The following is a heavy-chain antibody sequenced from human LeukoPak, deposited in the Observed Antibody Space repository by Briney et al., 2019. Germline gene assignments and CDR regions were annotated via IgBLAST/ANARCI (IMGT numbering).Heavy chain of an antibody. V-gene: IGHV3-30-3*01. Sequence: GGSLRLSCAASGFTFSSYAMHWVRQAPGKGLEWVAVISYDGSNKYYADSVKGRFTISRDNSKNTLYLQMNSLRAEDTAVYYCAKDDYGDHPGDYWGQGTLVTVSS. D-gene: IGHD4-17*01. CDR2: ISYDGSNK. CDR3: AKDDYGDHPGDY. CDR1: GFTFSSYA. J-gene: IGHJ4*02.